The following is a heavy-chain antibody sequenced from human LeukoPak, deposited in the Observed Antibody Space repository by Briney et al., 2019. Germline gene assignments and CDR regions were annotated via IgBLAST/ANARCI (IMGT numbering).Heavy chain of an antibody. CDR1: GFTFNTYA. D-gene: IGHD1-20*01. V-gene: IGHV3-23*01. CDR3: AKGITGTTLFDY. Sequence: GGSLRLSCAASGFTFNTYAMSWVRQAPGAGLEWVSAVSGSGDRTYYADSVKGRFTISRDNSKYTLYLQMDSLRAEDTAVYYCAKGITGTTLFDYWGQGILVTVSS. CDR2: VSGSGDRT. J-gene: IGHJ4*02.